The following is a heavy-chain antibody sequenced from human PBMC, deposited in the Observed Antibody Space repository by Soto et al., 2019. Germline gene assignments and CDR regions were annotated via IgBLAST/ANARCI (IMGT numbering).Heavy chain of an antibody. CDR1: GGTFSSYI. D-gene: IGHD1-26*01. CDR2: IIPILGIA. Sequence: QVQLVQSGAEVKKPGSSVKVSCKASGGTFSSYIISWVRQAPGQGLEWMGRIIPILGIANYAQKFQGRVTITADKSTSTAYMDLSSLRSEDTAVYYCARFPQTAIVGAVYFDYWGQGTLVTVSS. V-gene: IGHV1-69*02. CDR3: ARFPQTAIVGAVYFDY. J-gene: IGHJ4*02.